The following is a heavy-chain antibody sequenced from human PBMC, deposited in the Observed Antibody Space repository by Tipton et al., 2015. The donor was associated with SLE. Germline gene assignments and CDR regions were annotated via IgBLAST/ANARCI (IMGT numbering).Heavy chain of an antibody. J-gene: IGHJ3*02. Sequence: TLSLTCAVYGESFSGYYWSWIRQPPGKGLEWIGEINHSGSTYYNPSLKSRVTISVDTSKNQFSLKLSSVTAADTAVYYCAREQHYDILTGCTSGGACDIWGQGTMVTVSS. CDR1: GESFSGYY. CDR3: AREQHYDILTGCTSGGACDI. V-gene: IGHV4-34*01. CDR2: INHSGST. D-gene: IGHD3-9*01.